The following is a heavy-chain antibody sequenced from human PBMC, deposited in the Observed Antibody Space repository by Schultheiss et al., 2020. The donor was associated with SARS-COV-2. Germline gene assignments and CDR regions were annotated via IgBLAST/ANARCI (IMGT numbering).Heavy chain of an antibody. D-gene: IGHD6-19*01. V-gene: IGHV3-7*03. CDR3: ARGKQWLDDPYYYYGMDV. CDR1: GGSISSYY. J-gene: IGHJ6*04. Sequence: ETLSLTCTVSGGSISSYYWSWVRQAPGKGLEWVANIKQDGSEKYYVDSVKGRFTISRDNAKNSLYLQMNSLRAEDTAVYYCARGKQWLDDPYYYYGMDVWGKGTTVTVSS. CDR2: IKQDGSEK.